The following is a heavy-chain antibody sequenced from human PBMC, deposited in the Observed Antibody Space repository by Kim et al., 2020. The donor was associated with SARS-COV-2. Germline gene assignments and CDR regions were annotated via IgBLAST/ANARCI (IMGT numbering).Heavy chain of an antibody. CDR3: ARGDSSSYYYYYYYGMDV. D-gene: IGHD6-6*01. CDR2: IYYSGST. J-gene: IGHJ6*02. CDR1: GGSISSYY. V-gene: IGHV4-59*13. Sequence: SETLSLTCTVSGGSISSYYWSWIRQPPGKGLEWIGYIYYSGSTNYNPSLKSRVTISVDTSKNQFSLKLSSVTAADTAVYYCARGDSSSYYYYYYYGMDVWGQGTTVTVSS.